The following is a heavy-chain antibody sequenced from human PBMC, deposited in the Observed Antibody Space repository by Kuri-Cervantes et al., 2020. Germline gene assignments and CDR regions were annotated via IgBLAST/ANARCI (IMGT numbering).Heavy chain of an antibody. D-gene: IGHD4-17*01. CDR1: GFTYSDYY. V-gene: IGHV3-11*01. J-gene: IGHJ4*02. CDR3: TTDGETTVTTI. CDR2: ISSSGSTI. Sequence: GGSLRLSCAASGFTYSDYYMSWIRQAPGKGLEWVSYISSSGSTIYYADSVKGRFTISRDNAKNSLYLQMNSLRAEDTAVYYCTTDGETTVTTIWGQGTLVTVSS.